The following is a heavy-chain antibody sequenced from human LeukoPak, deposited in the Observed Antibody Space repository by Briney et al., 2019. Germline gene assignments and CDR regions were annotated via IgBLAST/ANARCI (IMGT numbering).Heavy chain of an antibody. CDR2: ISSSSSYI. V-gene: IGHV3-21*01. D-gene: IGHD6-13*01. CDR1: GFTLSTYN. CDR3: ARAAGLLVPDY. Sequence: GGSLRLSCAASGFTLSTYNMNWVRQAPGKGLEWVSSISSSSSYIYYADSVKGRFTISRDSAKNSLYLQMNSLRAEDTAVYYCARAAGLLVPDYWGQGTLVTVSS. J-gene: IGHJ4*02.